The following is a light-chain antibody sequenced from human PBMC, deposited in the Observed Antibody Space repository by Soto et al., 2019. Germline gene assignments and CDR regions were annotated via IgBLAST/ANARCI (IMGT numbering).Light chain of an antibody. CDR3: LQAQTFPRT. CDR1: QAIGDR. Sequence: DIQLTQSPSSVSASVGDRVTITCRASQAIGDRLAWFQQKPGRAPRHLIQFASTLLRGVPSRFVGSGSGTDFILTINSLQAEDFATYYCLQAQTFPRTFGQGTRVE. CDR2: FAS. J-gene: IGKJ1*01. V-gene: IGKV1-12*01.